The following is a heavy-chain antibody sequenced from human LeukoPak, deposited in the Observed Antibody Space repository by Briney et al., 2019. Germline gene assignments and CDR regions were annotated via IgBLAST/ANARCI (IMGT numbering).Heavy chain of an antibody. CDR3: AMRCVSPICFYK. V-gene: IGHV4-39*01. D-gene: IGHD2-8*01. CDR2: MYYGGIT. CDR1: GDSLSGSTNY. Sequence: SETLSLTCTVSGDSLSGSTNYWSWIRQPPGKGLEWIGSMYYGGITYYNPSLNTRVAISVDTSKNQFSLKLNSVTAADTAVYFCAMRCVSPICFYKWGQGSLVTVFS. J-gene: IGHJ4*02.